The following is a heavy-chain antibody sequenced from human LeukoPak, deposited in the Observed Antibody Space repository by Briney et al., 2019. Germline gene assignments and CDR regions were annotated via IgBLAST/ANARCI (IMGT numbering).Heavy chain of an antibody. D-gene: IGHD3-10*01. J-gene: IGHJ4*02. CDR1: GFTFDDYA. Sequence: GGSLRLSCAASGFTFDDYAMHWVRQAPGKGLEWVSGISWNSGSIGYADSVKGRFTISRDNAKNSLYLQMNSLRAEDTALYYCAKDPMVRGVITPAYFDYWGQGTLVTVSS. CDR3: AKDPMVRGVITPAYFDY. CDR2: ISWNSGSI. V-gene: IGHV3-9*01.